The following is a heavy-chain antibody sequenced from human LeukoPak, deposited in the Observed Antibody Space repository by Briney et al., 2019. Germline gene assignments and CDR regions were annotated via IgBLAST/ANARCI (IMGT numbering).Heavy chain of an antibody. J-gene: IGHJ4*02. Sequence: PSETLSLTCSLSGGSINSYYCNWIRQPAGKGLEWIGRFYISGTTNYNPSLKSRLTMSVDTAKKQFSLRLSSATAADTAVYYCAASYGSGRPFDYWGQGTLVTVSS. CDR3: AASYGSGRPFDY. CDR1: GGSINSYY. CDR2: FYISGTT. V-gene: IGHV4-4*07. D-gene: IGHD3-10*01.